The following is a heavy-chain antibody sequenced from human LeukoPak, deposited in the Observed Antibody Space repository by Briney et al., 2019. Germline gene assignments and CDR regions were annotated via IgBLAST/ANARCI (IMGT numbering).Heavy chain of an antibody. V-gene: IGHV4-39*01. CDR1: GGSISSSSYY. CDR2: IYYSGST. D-gene: IGHD6-6*01. CDR3: ARQGGVGSSSAFDY. J-gene: IGHJ4*02. Sequence: SETLSLTCTVSGGSISSSSYYWGWIRQPPGKGLEWIGGIYYSGSTYYNPSLKSRVTISVDTSKNQFSLKLSSVTAADTAVYYCARQGGVGSSSAFDYWGQGTLVTVSS.